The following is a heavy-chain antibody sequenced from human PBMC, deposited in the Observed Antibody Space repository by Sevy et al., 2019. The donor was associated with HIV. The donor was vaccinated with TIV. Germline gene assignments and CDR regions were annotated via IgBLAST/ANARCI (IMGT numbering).Heavy chain of an antibody. CDR3: ARHLDYYDSSGPVDY. CDR1: GGSISSSSYY. CDR2: IYYSGST. V-gene: IGHV4-39*01. Sequence: SETLSLTCTVSGGSISSSSYYWGWIRQPPGKGLEWIGSIYYSGSTYYNPSLKSRVTISVDTSENQFSLKLSSVTAADTAVYYCARHLDYYDSSGPVDYWGQGTLVTVSS. D-gene: IGHD3-22*01. J-gene: IGHJ4*02.